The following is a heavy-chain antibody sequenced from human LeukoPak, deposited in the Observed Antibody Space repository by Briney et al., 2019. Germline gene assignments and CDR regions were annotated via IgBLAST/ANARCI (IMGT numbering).Heavy chain of an antibody. J-gene: IGHJ5*02. V-gene: IGHV4-4*07. D-gene: IGHD1-14*01. Sequence: ASETLSLTCTVSGGSISSYYWSWIRQPAGKGLEWIGRIYTSGSTNYNPSLKSRVTMSIDTSKNQFSLKLSSVTAADTAVYYCARDRPDNWFDPWGQGTLVTVSS. CDR3: ARDRPDNWFDP. CDR1: GGSISSYY. CDR2: IYTSGST.